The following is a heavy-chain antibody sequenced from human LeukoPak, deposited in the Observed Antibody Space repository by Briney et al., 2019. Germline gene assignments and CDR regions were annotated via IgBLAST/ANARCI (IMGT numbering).Heavy chain of an antibody. Sequence: GGSLRLSCAVSGFKFNSYWMNWVRQVPGKGLVWVAHINTHGNTANYADSVKGRFTISRDNSKNTMYLQMNSLKGEDTAVYYCARRSNPPGRIDHWGQGTLVTVSS. CDR2: INTHGNTA. D-gene: IGHD1-14*01. CDR1: GFKFNSYW. CDR3: ARRSNPPGRIDH. V-gene: IGHV3-74*01. J-gene: IGHJ4*02.